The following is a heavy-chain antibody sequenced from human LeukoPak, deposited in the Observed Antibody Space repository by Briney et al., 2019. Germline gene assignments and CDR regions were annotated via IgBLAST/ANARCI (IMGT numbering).Heavy chain of an antibody. CDR3: ARDASSGRFLSYYYYMDV. CDR1: GFAFSKYA. V-gene: IGHV3-7*01. CDR2: IKQDGSEK. Sequence: GGSLRLSCVASGFAFSKYAMHWVRQAPGKGLEWVANIKQDGSEKYYVDSVKGRFTISRDNAKNSLYLQMNSLRAEDTAVYYCARDASSGRFLSYYYYMDVWGKGTTVTVSS. J-gene: IGHJ6*03. D-gene: IGHD3-3*01.